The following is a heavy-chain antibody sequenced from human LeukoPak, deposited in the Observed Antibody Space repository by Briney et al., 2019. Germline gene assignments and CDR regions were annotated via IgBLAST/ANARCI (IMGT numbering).Heavy chain of an antibody. J-gene: IGHJ4*02. D-gene: IGHD2-21*01. CDR1: GFTFSSYW. CDR2: ISGSGGST. CDR3: AKFLPTHIVVANYYFDY. Sequence: PGGSLRLSCAASGFTFSSYWMSWVRQAPGKGLEWVSAISGSGGSTYYADSVKGRFTISRDNSKNTLYLQMNSPRAEDTAVYYCAKFLPTHIVVANYYFDYWGQGTLVTVSS. V-gene: IGHV3-23*01.